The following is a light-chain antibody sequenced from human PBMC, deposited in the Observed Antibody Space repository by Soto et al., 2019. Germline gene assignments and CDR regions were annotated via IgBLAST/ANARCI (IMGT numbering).Light chain of an antibody. CDR3: QQYEFLPVT. Sequence: DIQMTQSPSSLSASVVDRVTITCQASEDINNYLNWYQQKPGKAPKLLIYDASNLESGVPSRFSGSGSGRHFTFTITRLQPEDIGTYYCQQYEFLPVTFGRGTKVDIK. CDR2: DAS. J-gene: IGKJ2*01. CDR1: EDINNY. V-gene: IGKV1-33*01.